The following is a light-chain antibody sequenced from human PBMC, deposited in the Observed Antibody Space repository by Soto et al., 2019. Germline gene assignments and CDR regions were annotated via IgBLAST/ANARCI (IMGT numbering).Light chain of an antibody. Sequence: QSVLTQPASVSGPPGQSITISCTGTSSDVGGYNYVSWYQQYPGTAPKLMIYEVSNRPSGVSNRFSGSKSGNTASLTISGLQAEDEADYYCSSRTSSKTLFVFGSGTKVTVL. CDR3: SSRTSSKTLFV. CDR1: SSDVGGYNY. V-gene: IGLV2-14*01. CDR2: EVS. J-gene: IGLJ1*01.